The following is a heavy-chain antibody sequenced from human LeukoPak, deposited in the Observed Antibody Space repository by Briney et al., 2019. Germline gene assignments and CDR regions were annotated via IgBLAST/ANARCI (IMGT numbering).Heavy chain of an antibody. CDR2: IFYTGGT. Sequence: SETLSLTCTLSGGSISNYYWNWIRQPPGKGLEWVGYIFYTGGTNYNPSLKSRVTISEDTSKNQFSLKLTSVTAADTAVYYCARDLETSGSYYGLLDYWGQGTLVTVSS. D-gene: IGHD1-26*01. CDR1: GGSISNYY. V-gene: IGHV4-59*01. J-gene: IGHJ4*02. CDR3: ARDLETSGSYYGLLDY.